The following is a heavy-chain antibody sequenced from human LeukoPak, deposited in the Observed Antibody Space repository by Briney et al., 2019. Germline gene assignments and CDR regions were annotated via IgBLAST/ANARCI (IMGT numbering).Heavy chain of an antibody. CDR2: IIPIFGTA. D-gene: IGHD1-20*01. CDR1: GYTFTSYD. CDR3: ARGGNWNPHWFDP. V-gene: IGHV1-69*13. Sequence: ASVKVSCKASGYTFTSYDINWVRQAPGQGLEWMGGIIPIFGTANYAQKFQGRVTITADESTSTAYMELSSLRSEDTAVYYCARGGNWNPHWFDPWGQGTLVTVSS. J-gene: IGHJ5*02.